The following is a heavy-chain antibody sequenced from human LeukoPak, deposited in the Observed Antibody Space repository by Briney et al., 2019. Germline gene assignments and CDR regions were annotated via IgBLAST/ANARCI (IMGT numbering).Heavy chain of an antibody. CDR3: ARGRVVRGVIPRASYYGMDV. J-gene: IGHJ6*04. D-gene: IGHD3-10*01. Sequence: SETLSLTCAVYGGSFSGYYWSWIRQPPGKGLEWSGEINHSGSTNYNPSLKSRVTISVDTSKNQFSLKLSSVTAADTAVYYCARGRVVRGVIPRASYYGMDVRGKGTTVTVSS. CDR2: INHSGST. V-gene: IGHV4-34*01. CDR1: GGSFSGYY.